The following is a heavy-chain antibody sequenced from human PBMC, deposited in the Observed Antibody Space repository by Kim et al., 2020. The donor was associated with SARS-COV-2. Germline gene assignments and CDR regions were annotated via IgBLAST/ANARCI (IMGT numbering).Heavy chain of an antibody. J-gene: IGHJ4*02. CDR2: VSSLGDSP. CDR3: VKLEFDFWSDYHQYFDY. D-gene: IGHD3-3*01. CDR1: GFTFSNYA. V-gene: IGHV3-64D*06. Sequence: GGSLRLSCSASGFTFSNYAMYWVRQAPGKGLEFVSSVSSLGDSPYYADSVKGRFTISRDNSKNTLYLQMSSLRVEDTAIYYCVKLEFDFWSDYHQYFDYWGRGARVTVSS.